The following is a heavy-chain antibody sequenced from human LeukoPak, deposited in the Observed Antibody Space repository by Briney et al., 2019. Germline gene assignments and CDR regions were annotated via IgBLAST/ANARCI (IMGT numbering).Heavy chain of an antibody. J-gene: IGHJ5*02. CDR1: GGTISSGSYY. CDR3: ARDNSSWFTSWGNWFDP. CDR2: IYTSGST. Sequence: SQTLSLTCTVSGGTISSGSYYWSWIRQPAGKGLEWIGRIYTSGSTNYNPSLKSRVTISVDTSKNQFSLKLSSVTAADTAVYYCARDNSSWFTSWGNWFDPWGQGTLVTVSS. V-gene: IGHV4-61*02. D-gene: IGHD6-13*01.